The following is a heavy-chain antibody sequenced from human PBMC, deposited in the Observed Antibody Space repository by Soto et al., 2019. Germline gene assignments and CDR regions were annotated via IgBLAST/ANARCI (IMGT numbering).Heavy chain of an antibody. D-gene: IGHD3-3*01. CDR1: GGSFSDYY. V-gene: IGHV4-34*01. J-gene: IGHJ6*04. CDR3: ARARKGSGSDYYYHYGMDV. CDR2: IDHSGST. Sequence: TSETLSLTCSVYGGSFSDYYWGWIRQPPGKGLEWIGEIDHSGSTNYNPSLKSRVTISVHTSKNQFSLKLSSVTAADTAVYYCARARKGSGSDYYYHYGMDVWGKGTTVTVSS.